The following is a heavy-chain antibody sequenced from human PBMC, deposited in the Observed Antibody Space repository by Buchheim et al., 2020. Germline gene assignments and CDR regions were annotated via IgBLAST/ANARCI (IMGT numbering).Heavy chain of an antibody. V-gene: IGHV3-23*01. CDR3: AKNSVHGDWPEY. D-gene: IGHD4-17*01. J-gene: IGHJ4*02. CDR2: ISGSGAGT. CDR1: GFTFSSYP. Sequence: DVQLLESGGGLVQPGGSPRLSCAASGFTFSSYPMSWVRHAPGKGLEWVSAISGSGAGTSSADSVKGRFTMFRANSKHTLSLQMNSLRAEDTAVYYCAKNSVHGDWPEYWGQGTL.